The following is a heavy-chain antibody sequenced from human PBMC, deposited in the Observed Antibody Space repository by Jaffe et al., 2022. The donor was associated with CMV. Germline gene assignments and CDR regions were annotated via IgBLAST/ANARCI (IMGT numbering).Heavy chain of an antibody. Sequence: QLQLQESGPGLVKPSETLSLTCTVSGGSISSSSYYWGWIRQPPGKGLEWIGSIYYSGSTYYNPSLKSRVTISVDTSKNQFSLKLSSVTAADTAVYYCARHPPGGTARRDHYYYYGMDVWGQGTTVTVSS. V-gene: IGHV4-39*01. D-gene: IGHD1-7*01. CDR2: IYYSGST. J-gene: IGHJ6*02. CDR3: ARHPPGGTARRDHYYYYGMDV. CDR1: GGSISSSSYY.